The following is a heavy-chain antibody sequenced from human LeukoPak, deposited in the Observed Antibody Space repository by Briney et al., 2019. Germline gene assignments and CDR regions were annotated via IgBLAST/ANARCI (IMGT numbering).Heavy chain of an antibody. Sequence: GESLKISCKGSGYNFATYWIGWVRQMPGKGLEWMGIIHPGDSDTTYSPSFQGQITISAGKSISTAYLQWSSLKASDTAMYYCASPGYSSGWNYDFDYWGQGTLVTVSS. V-gene: IGHV5-51*01. CDR1: GYNFATYW. D-gene: IGHD6-19*01. J-gene: IGHJ4*02. CDR3: ASPGYSSGWNYDFDY. CDR2: IHPGDSDT.